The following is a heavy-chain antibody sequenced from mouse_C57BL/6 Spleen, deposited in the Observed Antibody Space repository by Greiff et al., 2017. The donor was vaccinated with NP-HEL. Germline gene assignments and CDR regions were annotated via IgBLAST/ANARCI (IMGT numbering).Heavy chain of an antibody. CDR2: IYPYDSET. V-gene: IGHV1-61*01. Sequence: QVQLQQPGAELVRPGSSVKLSCKASGYTFTSYWMDWVKQRPGQGLEWIGNIYPYDSETHYNQKFKDKATLTVDKSSSTAYMQLSSLTSEDSAVYYCARGGTLCCVYFDVWGTGTTVTVSS. CDR1: GYTFTSYW. J-gene: IGHJ1*03. CDR3: ARGGTLCCVYFDV. D-gene: IGHD6-2*01.